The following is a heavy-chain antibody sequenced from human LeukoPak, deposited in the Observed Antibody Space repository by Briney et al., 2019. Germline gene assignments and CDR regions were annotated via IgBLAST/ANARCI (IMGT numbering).Heavy chain of an antibody. V-gene: IGHV1-18*01. D-gene: IGHD2-2*01. CDR3: ARDGVVIRGAFTLSYNAMDV. Sequence: GASVKVSCKASGYTFVNYGLSRVRQAPGQGLEWMGRIDTYNGDTDYAQNVRGRVIMTTDTSTSTGYMELRSLRSDDTAVYYCARDGVVIRGAFTLSYNAMDVWGQGTTVAVSS. CDR1: GYTFVNYG. J-gene: IGHJ6*02. CDR2: IDTYNGDT.